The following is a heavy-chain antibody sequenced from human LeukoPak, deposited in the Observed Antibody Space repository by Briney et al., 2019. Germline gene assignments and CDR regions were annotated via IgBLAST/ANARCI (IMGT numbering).Heavy chain of an antibody. CDR2: IIPIFGTA. CDR1: VGTFISYA. J-gene: IGHJ4*02. V-gene: IGHV1-69*13. Sequence: SVPVSFKASVGTFISYAISWVRQAPGQGLEWMGGIIPIFGTANYAQKFQGRVTITADESTSTAYMELSSLRSEDTAVYYCAPMDSSGYSDYWGQGTLVTVSS. CDR3: APMDSSGYSDY. D-gene: IGHD3-22*01.